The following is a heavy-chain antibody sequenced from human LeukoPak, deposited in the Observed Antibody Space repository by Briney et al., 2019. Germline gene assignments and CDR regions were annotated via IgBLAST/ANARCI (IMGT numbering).Heavy chain of an antibody. CDR2: ISGSGGST. V-gene: IGHV3-23*01. CDR1: RFTFSSYA. J-gene: IGHJ4*02. Sequence: GGSLRLSCAASRFTFSSYAMSWVRQAPGKGLEWVSAISGSGGSTYYADSVKGRFTISRDNSKNTLYLQMNSLRAEDTAVYYCAKVPPGYCSSTSCFGYYFDYWGQGTLVTVSS. D-gene: IGHD2-2*01. CDR3: AKVPPGYCSSTSCFGYYFDY.